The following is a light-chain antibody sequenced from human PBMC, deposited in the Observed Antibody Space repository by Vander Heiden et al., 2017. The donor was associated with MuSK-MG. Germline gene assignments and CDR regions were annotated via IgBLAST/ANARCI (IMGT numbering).Light chain of an antibody. CDR2: DAS. CDR1: QSVSSY. J-gene: IGKJ2*01. Sequence: EVVFTQSPATLSLSPGERATLSCRASQSVSSYLAWYQQKPGQAPRLLIYDASNRATGIPARFRGSGYGTDFTLTISSLEPEDFAVYYCQQRSNWPPYTFGQGTKLEIK. V-gene: IGKV3-11*01. CDR3: QQRSNWPPYT.